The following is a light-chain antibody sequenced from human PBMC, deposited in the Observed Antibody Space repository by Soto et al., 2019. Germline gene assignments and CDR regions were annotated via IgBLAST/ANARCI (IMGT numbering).Light chain of an antibody. V-gene: IGKV3-20*01. CDR2: GAS. CDR1: QTVSSNY. CDR3: QKYTVPLTT. J-gene: IGKJ5*01. Sequence: EIVFTQSPDALSLSPGERATLSCRASQTVSSNYLAWCQQRPGQAPRLLIYGASTRAAGIPDRFSGSGSGTDFTLTITRLEPEDSAVYFCQKYTVPLTTSCQVGRLAIK.